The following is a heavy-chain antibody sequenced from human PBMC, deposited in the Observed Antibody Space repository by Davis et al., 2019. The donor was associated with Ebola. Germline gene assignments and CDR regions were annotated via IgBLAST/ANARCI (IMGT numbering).Heavy chain of an antibody. Sequence: SETLSLTCSVSGGPINNGFYYWGWIRQPPGKGLEWIGNIYYDGRAHYNPSLKSRVTISVDTPKNHFSLKVNSVTAADTAVYYCAGRYSGSYEERLCYWGQGTLVTVSS. CDR1: GGPINNGFYY. CDR3: AGRYSGSYEERLCY. J-gene: IGHJ4*02. D-gene: IGHD1-26*01. CDR2: IYYDGRA. V-gene: IGHV4-39*02.